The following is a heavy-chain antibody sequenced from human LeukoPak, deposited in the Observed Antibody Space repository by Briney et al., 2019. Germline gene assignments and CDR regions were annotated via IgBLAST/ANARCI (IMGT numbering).Heavy chain of an antibody. D-gene: IGHD3-10*01. CDR1: GGSISSYY. J-gene: IGHJ6*02. CDR2: IYYSGST. CDR3: ARDRPYGSGPTGRYGMDV. V-gene: IGHV4-59*01. Sequence: KPSETLSLTCTVTGGSISSYYWSWIRKPPGKGLEWIGYIYYSGSTNYNPSLKSRVTISVDTSKNQFSLKLSSVTAADTAVYYCARDRPYGSGPTGRYGMDVWGQGTTVTVSS.